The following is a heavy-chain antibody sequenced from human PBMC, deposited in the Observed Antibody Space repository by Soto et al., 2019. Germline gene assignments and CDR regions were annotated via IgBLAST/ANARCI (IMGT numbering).Heavy chain of an antibody. CDR1: GASIRSYY. CDR2: VYTSDYT. Sequence: SETLSLTCIVSGASIRSYYWHWIRQPPGKGLEWIGYVYTSDYTRYSSSLKSRVTISVDTSKSQFYLRLNSVTAADTAVYYCASSDGNPGDFFYYNGMDVWGQGTKVTVSS. J-gene: IGHJ6*02. V-gene: IGHV4-4*08. CDR3: ASSDGNPGDFFYYNGMDV. D-gene: IGHD3-10*01.